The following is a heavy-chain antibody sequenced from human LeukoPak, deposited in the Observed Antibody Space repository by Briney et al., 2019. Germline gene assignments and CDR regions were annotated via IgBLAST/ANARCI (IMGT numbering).Heavy chain of an antibody. CDR2: IYHSGST. D-gene: IGHD5-18*01. CDR3: ARRPAMAGQFDY. Sequence: SETLSLTCAVSGYSISSGYYWGWIRQPPGKGLEWIGSIYHSGSTYYNPSLKSRVTISVDTSQNQFSLKLSSVTAADTAVYYCARRPAMAGQFDYWGQGTLVTASS. V-gene: IGHV4-38-2*01. CDR1: GYSISSGYY. J-gene: IGHJ4*02.